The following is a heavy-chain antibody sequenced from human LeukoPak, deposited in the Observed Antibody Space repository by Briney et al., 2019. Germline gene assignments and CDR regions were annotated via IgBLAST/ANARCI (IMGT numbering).Heavy chain of an antibody. D-gene: IGHD6-19*01. J-gene: IGHJ4*02. Sequence: PSETLSLTCTVSGASVTSSSYYWGWIRQPPGKGLEWIGIIYYSGSTYYNPSLKSRVTISVDTSKNQFSLKLSSVTAADTAVYYCARSSRAVAGTLDYWGQGTLVTASS. V-gene: IGHV4-39*01. CDR3: ARSSRAVAGTLDY. CDR1: GASVTSSSYY. CDR2: IYYSGST.